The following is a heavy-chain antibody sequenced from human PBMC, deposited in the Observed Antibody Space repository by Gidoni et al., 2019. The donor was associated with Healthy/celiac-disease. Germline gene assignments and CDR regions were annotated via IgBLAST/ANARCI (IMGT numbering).Heavy chain of an antibody. D-gene: IGHD4-17*01. Sequence: QLQLQASGPGLVQPSETLSLTCTVSGGSISSSSYYWGWIRQPPGKGLEWIGSIYYSGSTYYNPSLKSRVTISVDTSKNQFSLKLSSVTAADTAVYYCARGNDYGDYPTLEFDYWGQGTLVTVSS. J-gene: IGHJ4*02. CDR3: ARGNDYGDYPTLEFDY. V-gene: IGHV4-39*01. CDR2: IYYSGST. CDR1: GGSISSSSYY.